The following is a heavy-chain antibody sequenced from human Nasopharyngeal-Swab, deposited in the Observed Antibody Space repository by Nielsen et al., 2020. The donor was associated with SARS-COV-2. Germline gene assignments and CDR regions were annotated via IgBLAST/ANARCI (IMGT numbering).Heavy chain of an antibody. CDR2: IWYDGSNK. D-gene: IGHD4-17*01. J-gene: IGHJ3*02. V-gene: IGHV3-33*01. Sequence: GGSLRLSCAASGFTFSSYGMHWVRQAPGKGLEWVAVIWYDGSNKYYADSVKGRFTISRDNSKNTLYLQMNSLRAEDTAVYYCARVYGDSWGAFDIWGQGTMVTVSS. CDR1: GFTFSSYG. CDR3: ARVYGDSWGAFDI.